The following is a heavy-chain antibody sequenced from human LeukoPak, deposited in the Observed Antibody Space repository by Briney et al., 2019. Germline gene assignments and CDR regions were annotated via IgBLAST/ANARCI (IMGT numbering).Heavy chain of an antibody. Sequence: GGSLRLSCAASGFTFSYYTMNWVRQAPGKGLEWVSSISSSSDYIFYADSLKGRFTISRDNAKNSLYLQMNSLRAEDTAVYYCAKANQLPTPRFDYWGQGTLVTVSS. CDR1: GFTFSYYT. V-gene: IGHV3-21*04. J-gene: IGHJ4*02. D-gene: IGHD2-2*01. CDR2: ISSSSDYI. CDR3: AKANQLPTPRFDY.